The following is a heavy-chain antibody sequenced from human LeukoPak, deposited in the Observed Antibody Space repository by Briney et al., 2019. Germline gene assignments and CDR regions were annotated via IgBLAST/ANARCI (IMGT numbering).Heavy chain of an antibody. CDR2: INPSGGST. Sequence: GASVKVSCKASGYTFTSYYMRWVRQAPGQGLEWMGIINPSGGSTSYAQKFQGRVTMTRDMSTSTVYMELSSLRSEDTAVYYCAIARKPLTSRPHDAFDIWGQGTMVTVSS. CDR1: GYTFTSYY. CDR3: AIARKPLTSRPHDAFDI. V-gene: IGHV1-46*01. J-gene: IGHJ3*02. D-gene: IGHD2/OR15-2a*01.